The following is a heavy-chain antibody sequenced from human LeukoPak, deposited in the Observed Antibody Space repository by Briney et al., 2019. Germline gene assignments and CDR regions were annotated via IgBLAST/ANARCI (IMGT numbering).Heavy chain of an antibody. D-gene: IGHD3-22*01. CDR1: GGTFSSYA. J-gene: IGHJ4*02. CDR2: IIPIFGTA. CDR3: ARDYRRNYYDSSGYFDY. V-gene: IGHV1-69*05. Sequence: GASVKVSCKASGGTFSSYAISWVRQAPGQGLEWMGRIIPIFGTANYAQKFQGRVTITTDESTSTAYMELSSLRSEDTAVYYCARDYRRNYYDSSGYFDYWGQGTLVTVSS.